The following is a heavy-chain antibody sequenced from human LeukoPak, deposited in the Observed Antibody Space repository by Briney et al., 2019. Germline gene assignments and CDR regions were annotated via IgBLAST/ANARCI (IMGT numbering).Heavy chain of an antibody. CDR1: GFTFSSYA. V-gene: IGHV3-23*01. D-gene: IGHD2-15*01. CDR3: AKGSVAHGGWSDY. Sequence: PGGSLRLSCAASGFTFSSYAMSWVRQAPGKGLEWVSAISGSGGSTYYADSVKGRCTISRDNSKNTLYLQMNSLRAEDTAVYYCAKGSVAHGGWSDYWGQGTLVTVSS. CDR2: ISGSGGST. J-gene: IGHJ4*02.